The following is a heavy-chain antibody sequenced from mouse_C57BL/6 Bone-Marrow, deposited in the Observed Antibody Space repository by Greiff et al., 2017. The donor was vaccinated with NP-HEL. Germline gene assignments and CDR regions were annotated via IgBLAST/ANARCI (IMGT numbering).Heavy chain of an antibody. J-gene: IGHJ3*01. CDR1: GFTFSSYG. Sequence: EVQRVESGGDLVKPGGSLKLSCAASGFTFSSYGMSWVRQTPDKRLEWVATISSGGSYTYYPDSVKGRFTISRDNAKNTLYLQMSSLKSEDTAMYYCARQGRTTVGFAYWGQGTLVTVSA. CDR2: ISSGGSYT. D-gene: IGHD1-1*01. V-gene: IGHV5-6*01. CDR3: ARQGRTTVGFAY.